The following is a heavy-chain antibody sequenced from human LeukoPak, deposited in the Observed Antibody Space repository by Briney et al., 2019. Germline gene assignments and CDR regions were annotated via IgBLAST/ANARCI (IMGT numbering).Heavy chain of an antibody. CDR2: LYTSGST. V-gene: IGHV4-4*07. J-gene: IGHJ4*02. CDR3: ARVGMAVAESFFDY. Sequence: SDTLSLTCTLSGRSISGYYGSWIRRPAGKGLEWIGCLYTSGSTNYNPSLKSRVTMSVDTSRNQFSLKLTSVTAADTAVYYCARVGMAVAESFFDYWGQGTLVTVSS. D-gene: IGHD6-19*01. CDR1: GRSISGYY.